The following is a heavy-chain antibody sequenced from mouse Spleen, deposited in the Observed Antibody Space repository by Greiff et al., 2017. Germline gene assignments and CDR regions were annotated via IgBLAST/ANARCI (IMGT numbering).Heavy chain of an antibody. V-gene: IGHV1-7*01. CDR3: ASGGDEYDWFAY. D-gene: IGHD2-4*01. Sequence: QVQLQQSGAELAKPGPSVNLSCKVSGYTITSYWLYWVIQRPGQDLVWIGYINTSSGYTKYNQKLKDKATLTADKSSSTAYMQQSSLTYEDSAVYYCASGGDEYDWFAYWGQGTLVTVSA. CDR2: INTSSGYT. J-gene: IGHJ3*01. CDR1: GYTITSYW.